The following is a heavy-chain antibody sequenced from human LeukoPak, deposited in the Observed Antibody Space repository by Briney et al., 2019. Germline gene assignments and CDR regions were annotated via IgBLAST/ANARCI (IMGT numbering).Heavy chain of an antibody. V-gene: IGHV5-51*01. D-gene: IGHD1-26*01. J-gene: IGHJ3*02. CDR3: ARRGGSFRDDAFDI. CDR2: IYPGDSDT. Sequence: GESLKISCQASGYTFTTYWIGWVRQLPGKGLEWMGFIYPGDSDTTYSPSFEGQVTISSDKSISAAYLQWSSLKASDTAIYYCARRGGSFRDDAFDIWGQGTMVTVSS. CDR1: GYTFTTYW.